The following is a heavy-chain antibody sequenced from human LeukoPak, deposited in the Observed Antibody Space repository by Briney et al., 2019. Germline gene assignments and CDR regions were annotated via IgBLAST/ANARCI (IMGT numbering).Heavy chain of an antibody. V-gene: IGHV3-66*01. J-gene: IGHJ4*02. CDR2: IYRSGTP. D-gene: IGHD3-3*01. CDR1: GFTVSNNY. CDR3: AKDSNYDFWSGYSYYFDY. Sequence: GGSLRLSCAASGFTVSNNYMSWVRQAPGKGLDWVSTIYRSGTPHYADSVKGRFTISRDNSKNTLYLQMNSLRAEDTAVYYCAKDSNYDFWSGYSYYFDYWGQGTLVTVSS.